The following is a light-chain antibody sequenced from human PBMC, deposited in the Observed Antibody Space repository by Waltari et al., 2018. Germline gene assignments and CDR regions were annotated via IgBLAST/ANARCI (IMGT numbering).Light chain of an antibody. CDR3: QQYYSYPLLT. J-gene: IGKJ4*01. CDR1: QGISSY. V-gene: IGKV1-8*01. Sequence: AIRITQSPSSLSASTGDRVTITCRARQGISSYLAWYQQKPGKAPKLLIYAASTLQSGGPSRFSGSGSGTDFTLTISCLQSEDFATYYCQQYYSYPLLTFGGGTKVEIK. CDR2: AAS.